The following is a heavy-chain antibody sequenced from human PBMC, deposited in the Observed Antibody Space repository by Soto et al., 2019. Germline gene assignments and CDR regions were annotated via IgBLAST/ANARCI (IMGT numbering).Heavy chain of an antibody. CDR3: ARAANDILTGYYRNPYYYYGMDV. CDR1: GYTFTGYY. D-gene: IGHD3-9*01. J-gene: IGHJ6*02. V-gene: IGHV1-2*04. CDR2: INPNSGGT. Sequence: VASVKVSCKASGYTFTGYYMHWVRQAPGQGLEWMGWINPNSGGTNYAQKFQGWVTMTRDTSISTAYMELSRLRSDDTAVYYCARAANDILTGYYRNPYYYYGMDVWGQGTTVTVSS.